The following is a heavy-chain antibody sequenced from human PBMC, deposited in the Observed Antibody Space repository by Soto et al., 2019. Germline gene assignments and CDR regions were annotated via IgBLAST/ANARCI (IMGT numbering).Heavy chain of an antibody. D-gene: IGHD2-2*01. V-gene: IGHV1-18*03. CDR3: ARGGDLDCSSTSCTIYYYYVMDV. J-gene: IGHJ6*02. CDR2: ISAYSGNT. CDR1: GYTFTSYG. Sequence: QVQLVQSGAEVKKPGASVKDSCKASGYTFTSYGISWVRQAPGQGLEWMGWISAYSGNTNYARKLQGRVTMTTDTSTSTAYMELRSLRSDDLAVYYGARGGDLDCSSTSCTIYYYYVMDVWGQGTTVTVSS.